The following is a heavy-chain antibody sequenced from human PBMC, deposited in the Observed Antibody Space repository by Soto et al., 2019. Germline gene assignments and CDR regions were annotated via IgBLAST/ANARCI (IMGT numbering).Heavy chain of an antibody. J-gene: IGHJ5*02. CDR2: SYYSGTS. CDR3: TRRYNWNDYYFDP. D-gene: IGHD1-20*01. V-gene: IGHV4-39*01. CDR1: GGSIRVQSYY. Sequence: SETLSLTCTVSGGSIRVQSYYWTWIRQTPGKGLEWVGSSYYSGTSYFNPALKGRVTISVDTSINQFSLRLTSVTAADTAVYYCTRRYNWNDYYFDPWGQGTLVTVS.